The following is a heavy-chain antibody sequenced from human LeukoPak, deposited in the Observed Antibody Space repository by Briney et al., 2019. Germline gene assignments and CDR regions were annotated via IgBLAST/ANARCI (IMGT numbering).Heavy chain of an antibody. J-gene: IGHJ4*02. D-gene: IGHD3-10*01. Sequence: GGSVRLSCAASGFTFSNAWMSWVRQAPGKGLEWVGRIKSKTDGGTTDYAAPVKGRFTISRDDSKNTLYLQMNSLKTEDTAVYYCTTGYYGSGNNDYWGQGTLVTVSS. V-gene: IGHV3-15*01. CDR1: GFTFSNAW. CDR3: TTGYYGSGNNDY. CDR2: IKSKTDGGTT.